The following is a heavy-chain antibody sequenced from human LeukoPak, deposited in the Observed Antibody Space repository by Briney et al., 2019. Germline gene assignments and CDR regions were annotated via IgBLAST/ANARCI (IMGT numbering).Heavy chain of an antibody. Sequence: ASVKVSCKASGYTFTGYYMHWVRQAPGQGLEWMGWINPNSGGTNYAQKLQGRVTMTTDTSTSTAYMELRSLRSDDTAVYYCARDGTMVRGVIRTPCGYWGQGTLVTVSS. CDR1: GYTFTGYY. V-gene: IGHV1-2*02. D-gene: IGHD3-10*01. CDR2: INPNSGGT. CDR3: ARDGTMVRGVIRTPCGY. J-gene: IGHJ4*02.